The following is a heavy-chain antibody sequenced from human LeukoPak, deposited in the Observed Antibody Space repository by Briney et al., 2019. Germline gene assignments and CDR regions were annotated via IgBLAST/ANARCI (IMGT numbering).Heavy chain of an antibody. CDR1: GGSFSGYY. J-gene: IGHJ6*02. D-gene: IGHD4-23*01. CDR3: ARGPRLRWTHYYYYGMDV. CDR2: IDHSGST. Sequence: SETLSLTCAVYGGSFSGYYWSWIRQPPGKGLEWIGEIDHSGSTNYNPSLKSRVTISVDTSKNQFSLKLSSVTAADTAVYYCARGPRLRWTHYYYYGMDVWGQGTTVTVSS. V-gene: IGHV4-34*01.